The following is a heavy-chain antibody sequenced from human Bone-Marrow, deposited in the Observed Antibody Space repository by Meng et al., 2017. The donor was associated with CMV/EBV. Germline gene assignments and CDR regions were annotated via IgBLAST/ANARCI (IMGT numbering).Heavy chain of an antibody. D-gene: IGHD3-3*01. CDR1: GGSISSYY. CDR2: IYYSGST. CDR3: ARGQFLEFDY. J-gene: IGHJ4*02. Sequence: SETLSLTCTVSGGSISSYYWSWIRQPPGKGLEWIGYIYYSGSTNYNPSLKSRVTISVDTSKNQFSLKLSSVTAADTAVYYCARGQFLEFDYWGQGTRVTVSS. V-gene: IGHV4-59*01.